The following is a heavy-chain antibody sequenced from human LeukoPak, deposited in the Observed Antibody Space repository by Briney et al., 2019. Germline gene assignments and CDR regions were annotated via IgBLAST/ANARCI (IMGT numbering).Heavy chain of an antibody. V-gene: IGHV3-21*01. CDR2: ISSSSSYI. CDR1: GFNLGGNA. Sequence: GGSLRLSCAASGFNLGGNAMAWVRQAPGKGLEWVSSISSSSSYIYYADSVKGRFTISRDNAKNSLYLQMNSLRAEDTAVYYCASPFVCVDTAMDAGCYFDYWGQGTLVTVSS. CDR3: ASPFVCVDTAMDAGCYFDY. D-gene: IGHD5-18*01. J-gene: IGHJ4*02.